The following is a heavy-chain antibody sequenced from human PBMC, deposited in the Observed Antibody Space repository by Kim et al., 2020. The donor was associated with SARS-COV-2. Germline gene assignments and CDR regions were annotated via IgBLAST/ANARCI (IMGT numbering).Heavy chain of an antibody. D-gene: IGHD2-15*01. Sequence: SETLSLTCTVSGDSISSGDYYWTWIRQHPEKGLEWIGFMYHSGSSYYNPSLKSRVSISVDTSNNQFSLKMKYMTAADTAVYYCARAAGCSDTTCAFWYF. V-gene: IGHV4-31*03. CDR3: ARAAGCSDTTCAFWYF. J-gene: IGHJ2*01. CDR2: MYHSGSS. CDR1: GDSISSGDYY.